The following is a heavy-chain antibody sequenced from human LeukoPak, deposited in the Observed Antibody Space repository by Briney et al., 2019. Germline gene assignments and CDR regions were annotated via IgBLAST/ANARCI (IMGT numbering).Heavy chain of an antibody. CDR3: ARDRLPDGYSYGYDY. CDR1: GYTFTVYY. J-gene: IGHJ4*02. D-gene: IGHD5-18*01. V-gene: IGHV1-2*02. Sequence: ASVKVSCKASGYTFTVYYMHWVRQAPGRGLEWMGWINPDSGGTNYAQKFQGRVTMTRDTSISTAYMELSRLRSDDTAVYYCARDRLPDGYSYGYDYWGQGTLVTVSS. CDR2: INPDSGGT.